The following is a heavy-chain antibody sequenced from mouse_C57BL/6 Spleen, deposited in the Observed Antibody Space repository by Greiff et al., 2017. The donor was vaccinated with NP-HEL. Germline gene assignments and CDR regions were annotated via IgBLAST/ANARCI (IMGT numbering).Heavy chain of an antibody. D-gene: IGHD1-1*02. J-gene: IGHJ3*01. CDR3: ARDDYYGGFAY. CDR2: SRNKANDYTT. CDR1: GFTFSDFY. Sequence: EVKVVESGGGLVQSGRSLRLSCATSGFTFSDFYMEWVRQAPGKGLEWIAASRNKANDYTTEYSASVKGRFIVSRDTSQSILYLQMNALRAEDTAIYYCARDDYYGGFAYWGQGTLVTVSA. V-gene: IGHV7-1*01.